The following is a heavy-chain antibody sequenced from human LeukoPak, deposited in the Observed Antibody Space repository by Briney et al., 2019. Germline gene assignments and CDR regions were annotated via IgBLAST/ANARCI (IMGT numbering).Heavy chain of an antibody. CDR3: ARETGSSWYVYDYYMDV. D-gene: IGHD6-13*01. CDR1: GFTFSSYS. CDR2: ISSSSSTI. Sequence: GGSLRLSCAASGFTFSSYSMNWVRQAPGKGLEWVSYISSSSSTIYYADSVKGRFTISRDNAKNSLYLQMNSLRAEDTAVYYCARETGSSWYVYDYYMDVWGKGTTVTVSS. V-gene: IGHV3-48*01. J-gene: IGHJ6*03.